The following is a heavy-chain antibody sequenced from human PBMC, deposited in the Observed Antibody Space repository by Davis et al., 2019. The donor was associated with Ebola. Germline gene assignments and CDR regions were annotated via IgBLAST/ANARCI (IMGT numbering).Heavy chain of an antibody. D-gene: IGHD2-15*01. CDR2: INPNSGGT. CDR3: ARGGYCSGGSCYYFDY. V-gene: IGHV1-2*04. CDR1: RYTFTGYY. J-gene: IGHJ4*02. Sequence: AASVKVSCKASRYTFTGYYMHWVRQAPGQGLEWMGWINPNSGGTNYAQKFQGWVTMNRDTSISTAYMELSRLRSDDTAVYYCARGGYCSGGSCYYFDYWGQGTLVTVSS.